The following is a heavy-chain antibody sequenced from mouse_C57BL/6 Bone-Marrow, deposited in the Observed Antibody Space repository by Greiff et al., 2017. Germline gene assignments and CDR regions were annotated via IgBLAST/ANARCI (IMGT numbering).Heavy chain of an antibody. V-gene: IGHV1-54*01. CDR3: ARREAYYYGSSYVFYAMDY. D-gene: IGHD1-1*01. J-gene: IGHJ4*01. CDR1: GYAFTNYL. CDR2: INPGSGGT. Sequence: VQLQQSGAELVRPGTSVKVSCKASGYAFTNYLIEWVKQRPGQGLEWIGVINPGSGGTNYNEKFKGKATLTADKSSSTAYMQLSRLTSEDSAVYFCARREAYYYGSSYVFYAMDYWGQGTSVTVSS.